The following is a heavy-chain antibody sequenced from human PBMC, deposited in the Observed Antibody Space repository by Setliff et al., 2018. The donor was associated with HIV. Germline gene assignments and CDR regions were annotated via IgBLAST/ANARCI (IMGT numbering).Heavy chain of an antibody. Sequence: ESGPTLVNPTQTLTLTCTFSGLSLSTSGVGVGWIRQSPGKALEWLAFIYWNNNKHYSTSLKSRLTVTKDTPKNRVVFTMTNMDPVDTATYYCAYSGRQLRGPYFDFWGQGTPVTVSS. D-gene: IGHD1-1*01. CDR2: IYWNNNK. V-gene: IGHV2-5*01. J-gene: IGHJ4*02. CDR1: GLSLSTSGVG. CDR3: AYSGRQLRGPYFDF.